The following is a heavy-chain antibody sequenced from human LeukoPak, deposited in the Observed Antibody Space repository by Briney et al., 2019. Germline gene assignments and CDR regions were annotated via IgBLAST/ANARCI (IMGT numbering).Heavy chain of an antibody. CDR3: ARGARRITIFGVPIGDWFDP. CDR2: ISAYNGNT. Sequence: GASVTVSCKASGYTFTRYGISWVRQAPGQGREWMGWISAYNGNTNYAQKLQGRVTMTTDTSTSTAYMELRSLRSDDTAVYYCARGARRITIFGVPIGDWFDPWGQGTLVTVSS. D-gene: IGHD3-3*01. V-gene: IGHV1-18*01. CDR1: GYTFTRYG. J-gene: IGHJ5*02.